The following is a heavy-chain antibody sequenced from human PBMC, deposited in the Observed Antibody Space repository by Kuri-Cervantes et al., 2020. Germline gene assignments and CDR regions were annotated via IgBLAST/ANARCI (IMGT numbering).Heavy chain of an antibody. CDR3: ARVFRSGYYYLYAFDI. V-gene: IGHV4-39*07. CDR2: IYYSGST. Sequence: ESLKISCTVSGGSISSSSYYWGWIRQPPGKGLEWIGSIYYSGSTYYNPSLKSRVTIPVDTSKNQFSLKLSSVTAADTAVYYCARVFRSGYYYLYAFDIWGQGTMVTVSS. D-gene: IGHD3-22*01. CDR1: GGSISSSSYY. J-gene: IGHJ3*02.